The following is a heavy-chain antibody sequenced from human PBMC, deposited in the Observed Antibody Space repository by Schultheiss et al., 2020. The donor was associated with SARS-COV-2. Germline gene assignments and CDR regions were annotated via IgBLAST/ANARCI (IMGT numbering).Heavy chain of an antibody. CDR2: ISYDGSNK. CDR3: ATSCSSTSCYTKAFGAFDI. J-gene: IGHJ3*02. CDR1: GFTFSSYA. D-gene: IGHD2-2*02. V-gene: IGHV3-30*03. Sequence: GGSLRLSCAASGFTFSSYAMSWVRQAPGKGLEWVAVISYDGSNKYYADSVKGRFTISRDNSKNTLYLQMNSLRAEDTAVYYCATSCSSTSCYTKAFGAFDIWGQGTMVTVSS.